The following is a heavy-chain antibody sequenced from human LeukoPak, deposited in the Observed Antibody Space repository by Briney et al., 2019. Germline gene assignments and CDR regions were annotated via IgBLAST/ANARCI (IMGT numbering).Heavy chain of an antibody. CDR2: IYYSGST. CDR3: ARGDCSGGSCYLFDH. D-gene: IGHD2-15*01. J-gene: IGHJ4*02. Sequence: WVRQPPGKGLEWIGSIYYSGSTYYNPSLKSRVTISVDTSKNQFSLKLSSVTAADTAVYYCARGDCSGGSCYLFDHWGQGALVTVSS. V-gene: IGHV4-39*01.